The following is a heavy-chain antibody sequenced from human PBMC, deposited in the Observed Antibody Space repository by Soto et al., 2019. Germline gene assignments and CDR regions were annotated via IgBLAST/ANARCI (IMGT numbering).Heavy chain of an antibody. CDR1: GFTFSQAW. CDR2: IKSQTEGGTA. CDR3: ATGEYCGSHCPPRDF. J-gene: IGHJ4*02. D-gene: IGHD2-21*02. V-gene: IGHV3-15*07. Sequence: EAQLVESGGGLVKPGGSLRLSCAASGFTFSQAWMNWVRQRPGEGLEWVGRIKSQTEGGTADYAAPVKGRFTISRDDSKNTLHLQMESLTIEDTAVYFCATGEYCGSHCPPRDFWGQGSLVTVSS.